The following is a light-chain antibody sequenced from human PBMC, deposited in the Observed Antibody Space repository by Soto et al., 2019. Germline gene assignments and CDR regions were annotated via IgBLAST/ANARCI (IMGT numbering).Light chain of an antibody. CDR1: QSVSSK. V-gene: IGKV3-15*01. J-gene: IGKJ4*01. CDR2: GAS. CDR3: QQYNNWLT. Sequence: EILMTQSPATLSVSPGDRATLPCRASQSVSSKVAWYQQKPGQAPRLLIYGASTRATGIPARFSGSGSGTEFTLTISSLQSEDFAVYYCQQYNNWLTFGGGTKVDIK.